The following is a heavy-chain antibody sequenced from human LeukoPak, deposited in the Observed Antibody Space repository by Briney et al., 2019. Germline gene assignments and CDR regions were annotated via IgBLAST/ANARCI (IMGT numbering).Heavy chain of an antibody. J-gene: IGHJ6*03. D-gene: IGHD6-6*01. V-gene: IGHV3-30*04. CDR3: ARDPPAARIEDYYYYYMDV. Sequence: PGGSLRLSCAASGFTFSSYAMHWVRQAPGKGLEWVAVISHDGRNKYYADSVKGRFTISRDNSKNTLYLQMDSLRPEDTAVFYCARDPPAARIEDYYYYYMDVWGKGTTVTVSS. CDR1: GFTFSSYA. CDR2: ISHDGRNK.